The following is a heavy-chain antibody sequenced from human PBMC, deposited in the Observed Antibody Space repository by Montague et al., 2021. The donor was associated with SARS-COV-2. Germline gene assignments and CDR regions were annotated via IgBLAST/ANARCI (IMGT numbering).Heavy chain of an antibody. CDR3: ARARSGRLFGY. CDR2: IYYSGST. Sequence: SETLSLSCTVSGGSISSYYWSWIRQPPGKGLEWIGYIYYSGSTNYNPSLKSRVTISVDTSKNQFSLKLSSVTAADTAVYYCARARSGRLFGYWGQGTLVTVSS. V-gene: IGHV4-59*01. D-gene: IGHD3-10*01. CDR1: GGSISSYY. J-gene: IGHJ4*02.